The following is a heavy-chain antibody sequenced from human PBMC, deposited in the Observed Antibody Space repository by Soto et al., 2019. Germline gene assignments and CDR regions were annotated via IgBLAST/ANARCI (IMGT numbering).Heavy chain of an antibody. D-gene: IGHD5-18*01. V-gene: IGHV4-59*08. CDR1: GGSISSYY. Sequence: QVQLQESGPGLVKPSETLSLTCTVSGGSISSYYWSWIRQPPGKGLEWIGYIYYSGSTNYNPSLKSRVTISVDTSKNQFSLKLSSETAADTAVYYCARPPRGYSYGPFDYWGQGTLVTVSS. J-gene: IGHJ4*02. CDR2: IYYSGST. CDR3: ARPPRGYSYGPFDY.